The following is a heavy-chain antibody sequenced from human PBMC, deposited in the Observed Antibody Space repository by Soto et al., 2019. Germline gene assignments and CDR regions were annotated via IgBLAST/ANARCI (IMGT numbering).Heavy chain of an antibody. Sequence: QVKLQESGPGLVKPSETLCLTCTVSGGSISSYYWSWIRQPPGKGLEWIGYIYYSWSTNYHPSLKSLVTTSVDTTRNQFSFRLSSVTAADTPVYYCAILHIVVVTDRDYYYGIDVWGHGTTFTVS. D-gene: IGHD2-21*02. CDR1: GGSISSYY. CDR2: IYYSWST. J-gene: IGHJ6*02. CDR3: AILHIVVVTDRDYYYGIDV. V-gene: IGHV4-59*08.